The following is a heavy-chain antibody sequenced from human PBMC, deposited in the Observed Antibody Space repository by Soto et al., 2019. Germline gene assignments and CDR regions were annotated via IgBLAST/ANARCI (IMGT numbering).Heavy chain of an antibody. Sequence: QVQLVQSGAEVKKPGASVKVSCKASGYTFTSYYMHWVRQAPGQGLEWMGIINPSGGSTSYAQKFQGRVTMTRDTSTSTVYRELSSLRSEDTAVYYCASRDGSGSYLDYWGQGTLVTVSS. CDR3: ASRDGSGSYLDY. V-gene: IGHV1-46*03. J-gene: IGHJ4*02. D-gene: IGHD3-10*01. CDR2: INPSGGST. CDR1: GYTFTSYY.